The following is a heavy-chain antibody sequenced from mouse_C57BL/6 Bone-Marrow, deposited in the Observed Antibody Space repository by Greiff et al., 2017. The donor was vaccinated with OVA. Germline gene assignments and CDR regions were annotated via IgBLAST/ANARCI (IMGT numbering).Heavy chain of an antibody. J-gene: IGHJ3*01. CDR1: GYTFTSYG. Sequence: QVQLQQSGAELARPGASVKLSCKASGYTFTSYGISWVKQRTGQGLEWIGEIYPRSGNTYYNEKFKGKATLPADKSSSTAYMELRSLTSEDSAVYFCAREGMTTVVAPPFAYWGQGTLVTVSA. D-gene: IGHD1-1*01. V-gene: IGHV1-81*01. CDR2: IYPRSGNT. CDR3: AREGMTTVVAPPFAY.